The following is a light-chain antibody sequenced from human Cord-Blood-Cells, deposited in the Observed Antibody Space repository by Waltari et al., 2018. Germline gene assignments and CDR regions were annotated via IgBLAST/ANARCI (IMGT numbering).Light chain of an antibody. V-gene: IGKV1-39*01. Sequence: DIQMTQSPSSLSASVVDRVTITCRASQSISSYLNWYQQKPGKAPKLLIDASSSLQSGVPSRFSGSGSGTDFTLTISSLQPEDFATYYCQQSYSTPRTFGQGTKVEIK. CDR2: ASS. CDR3: QQSYSTPRT. CDR1: QSISSY. J-gene: IGKJ1*01.